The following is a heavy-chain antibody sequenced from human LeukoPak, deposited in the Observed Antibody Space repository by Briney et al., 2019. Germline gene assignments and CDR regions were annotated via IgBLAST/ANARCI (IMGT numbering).Heavy chain of an antibody. V-gene: IGHV3-30*02. D-gene: IGHD3-3*01. CDR1: GFTFSSYG. Sequence: GGSLRLSCAASGFTFSSYGMHWVRQAPGKGLEWVAFIRYDGSNKYYADSVKGRFTISRDNSKNTLYLQMNSLRAEDTAVYYCAKESGFLEWLFSAGPLDVWGKGTTVTVSS. CDR3: AKESGFLEWLFSAGPLDV. J-gene: IGHJ6*04. CDR2: IRYDGSNK.